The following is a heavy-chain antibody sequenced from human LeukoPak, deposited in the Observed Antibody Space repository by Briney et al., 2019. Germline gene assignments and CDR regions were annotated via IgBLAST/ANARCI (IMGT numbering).Heavy chain of an antibody. CDR3: AKEAYDAFDI. CDR2: IRYDGNSK. CDR1: GFALSSYG. J-gene: IGHJ3*02. D-gene: IGHD3-16*01. V-gene: IGHV3-30*02. Sequence: GGSLRLSCGASGFALSSYGMHWVRQAPGKGLEWVAFIRYDGNSKYYVDSVKGRFTISRDNSKHTLYLQMNSLRAEDTAVYYCAKEAYDAFDIWGQGTTVTVSS.